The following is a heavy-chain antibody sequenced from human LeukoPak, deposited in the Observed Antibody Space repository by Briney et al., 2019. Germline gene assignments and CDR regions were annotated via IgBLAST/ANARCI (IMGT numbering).Heavy chain of an antibody. CDR1: GGSISSYY. Sequence: SETLSLTCTVSGGSISSYYWSWIRQPPGKGLEWIGYIYYSGSTNYNPSLKSRVTISVDTSKNQFSLKLSSVTAADTAVYYRARAGYSYGLHFDYWGQGTLVTVSS. V-gene: IGHV4-59*01. CDR2: IYYSGST. D-gene: IGHD5-18*01. J-gene: IGHJ4*02. CDR3: ARAGYSYGLHFDY.